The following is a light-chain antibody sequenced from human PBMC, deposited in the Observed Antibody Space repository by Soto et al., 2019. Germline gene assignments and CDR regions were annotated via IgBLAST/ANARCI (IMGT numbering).Light chain of an antibody. Sequence: EIVMTQSPATLSVSPGERATLSCGASQSVGGDLAWYQQKPGQAPRLLMYDISTRATGIPARFSGSGSGTDFTLTISSLEPEDIAVYYCRQRSNWRVTFGGGTKVDIK. CDR2: DIS. J-gene: IGKJ4*01. CDR1: QSVGGD. CDR3: RQRSNWRVT. V-gene: IGKV3-11*01.